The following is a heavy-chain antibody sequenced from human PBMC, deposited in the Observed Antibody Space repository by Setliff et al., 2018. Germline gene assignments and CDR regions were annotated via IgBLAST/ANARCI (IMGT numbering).Heavy chain of an antibody. D-gene: IGHD3-22*01. J-gene: IGHJ4*02. CDR1: GYIFSDHY. V-gene: IGHV1-2*02. CDR2: INSNGGDT. Sequence: ASVKVSCKASGYIFSDHYMHWVRQAPGKGLEWMGWINSNGGDTNYAHKFQDRVTMTTDTSTNTAYMELRSLRSDDTAVYYCATLYYDRGPAPYYFDYWGQGTLVTVSS. CDR3: ATLYYDRGPAPYYFDY.